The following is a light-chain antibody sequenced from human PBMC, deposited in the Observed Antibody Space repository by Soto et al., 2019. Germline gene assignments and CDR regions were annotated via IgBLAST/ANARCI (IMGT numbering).Light chain of an antibody. CDR3: PAWDDSLNAWA. Sequence: QSVLTQPPSASGTPGQRVTISCSGSSSNIGRNTVKWYRQLPGTAPKLLIGSSDQRPSGVPDRFFGSQSGTSASLAISGLQSEDEADHICPAWDDSLNAWAFGGGTKVTVL. CDR2: SSD. J-gene: IGLJ3*02. V-gene: IGLV1-44*01. CDR1: SSNIGRNT.